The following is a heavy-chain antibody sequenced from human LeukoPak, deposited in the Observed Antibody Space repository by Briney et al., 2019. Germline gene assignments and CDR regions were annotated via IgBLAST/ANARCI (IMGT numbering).Heavy chain of an antibody. V-gene: IGHV4-34*01. CDR3: ARVLGWFDP. CDR1: GGSFSGYY. Sequence: SETLSLTCAVYGGSFSGYYWSWIRQPPGKGLEWIGEINHSGSTNYNPSLKSRVTISVDTSKNQFSLKLSSVTAADTAVYYCARVLGWFDPWGQGTLVTVSS. CDR2: INHSGST. D-gene: IGHD3-16*01. J-gene: IGHJ5*02.